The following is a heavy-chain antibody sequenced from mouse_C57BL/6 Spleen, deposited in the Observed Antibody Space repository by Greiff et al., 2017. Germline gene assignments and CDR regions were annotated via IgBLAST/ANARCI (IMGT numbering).Heavy chain of an antibody. CDR1: GYTFTSYG. Sequence: VQLVESGAELARPGASVKLSCKASGYTFTSYGISWVKQRTGQGLEWIGEIYPRSGNTYYNEKFKGKATLTADKSSSTAYMELRSLTSEDSAVYFCAREGIYDGYPWGQGTLVTVSA. J-gene: IGHJ3*01. V-gene: IGHV1-81*01. D-gene: IGHD2-3*01. CDR3: AREGIYDGYP. CDR2: IYPRSGNT.